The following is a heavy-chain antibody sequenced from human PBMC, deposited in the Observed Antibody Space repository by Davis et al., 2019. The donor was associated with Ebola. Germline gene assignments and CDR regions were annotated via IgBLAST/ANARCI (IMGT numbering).Heavy chain of an antibody. CDR3: AKDRRGNDYGGYYFDY. CDR1: GFTFSSYG. CDR2: ISYDGSNK. V-gene: IGHV3-30*18. D-gene: IGHD4-23*01. J-gene: IGHJ4*02. Sequence: PGGSLRLSCAASGFTFSSYGMHWVRQAPGKGLEWVAVISYDGSNKYYGDSVKGRFTISRDNSKNTLYLQMNSLRAENTAVYYCAKDRRGNDYGGYYFDYWGQGTLVTVSS.